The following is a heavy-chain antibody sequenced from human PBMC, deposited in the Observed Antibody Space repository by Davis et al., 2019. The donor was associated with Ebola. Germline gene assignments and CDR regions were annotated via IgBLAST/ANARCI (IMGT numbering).Heavy chain of an antibody. V-gene: IGHV1-18*04. J-gene: IGHJ4*02. CDR2: INPHNGNT. D-gene: IGHD3-16*01. CDR1: GYTFTNYG. CDR3: AREGRLWGSYSFAY. Sequence: AASVKVSCKASGYTFTNYGITWVRQAPGQGLEWMGWINPHNGNTNYAQNVQGRVTMTTDTSTSTAYMEVGSLRSDDTAVYYCAREGRLWGSYSFAYWGQGTLVTVSS.